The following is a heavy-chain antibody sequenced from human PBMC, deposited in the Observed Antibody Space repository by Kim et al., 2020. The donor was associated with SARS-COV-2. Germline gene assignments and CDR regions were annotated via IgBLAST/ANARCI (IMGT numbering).Heavy chain of an antibody. Sequence: SETLSLTCAVYGGSFSGYSWSWIRQPPGKGLEYIGEITHSGSTNYNPSLKGRVTISVDTSKNQFSLRVSSVAAADTAVFYCARLRGGSLFDFWGQGTLLT. D-gene: IGHD1-26*01. CDR1: GGSFSGYS. V-gene: IGHV4-34*01. CDR3: ARLRGGSLFDF. J-gene: IGHJ4*02. CDR2: ITHSGST.